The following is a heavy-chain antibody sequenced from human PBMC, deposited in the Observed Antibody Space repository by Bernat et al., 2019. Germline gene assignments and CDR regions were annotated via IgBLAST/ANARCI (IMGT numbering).Heavy chain of an antibody. CDR1: GGSISSYF. V-gene: IGHV4-59*08. D-gene: IGHD2-21*01. J-gene: IGHJ4*02. CDR3: ARHSFIHAGDFDY. Sequence: QVQLQESGPGLVKPSETLSLTCTVSGGSISSYFWSWIRQPPGKGLEWIGYLYYSGSTNYNPSLKSRVTISVDTSKNQFFLKLSSVTAADTAVYYCARHSFIHAGDFDYWGQGTLVTVSS. CDR2: LYYSGST.